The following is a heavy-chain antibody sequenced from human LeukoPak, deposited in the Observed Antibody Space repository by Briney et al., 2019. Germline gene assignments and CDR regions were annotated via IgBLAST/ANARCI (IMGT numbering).Heavy chain of an antibody. CDR2: IYHSGST. CDR3: ARQLPGYYYGMDV. Sequence: SETLSLTCAVSGGSISSGGYSWSWIRQPPGKGLEWIGYIYHSGSTYYNPSLKSRVTISVDRSKNQFSLELSSVTAADTAVYYCARQLPGYYYGMDVWGQGTRSPSP. D-gene: IGHD7-27*01. J-gene: IGHJ6*02. V-gene: IGHV4-30-2*01. CDR1: GGSISSGGYS.